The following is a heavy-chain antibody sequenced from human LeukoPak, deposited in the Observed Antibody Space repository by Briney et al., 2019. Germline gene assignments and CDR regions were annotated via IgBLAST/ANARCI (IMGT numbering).Heavy chain of an antibody. CDR2: IYYSGST. Sequence: SETLSLTCTVSGGSISSGDYYWSWIRQPPGKGLEWIGYIYYSGSTYYNPSLKSRVTISVDTSKNQFSLKLSSVTAADTAVYYCARFELADAFDTWGQGTMVTVSS. D-gene: IGHD6-13*01. V-gene: IGHV4-30-4*08. CDR1: GGSISSGDYY. CDR3: ARFELADAFDT. J-gene: IGHJ3*02.